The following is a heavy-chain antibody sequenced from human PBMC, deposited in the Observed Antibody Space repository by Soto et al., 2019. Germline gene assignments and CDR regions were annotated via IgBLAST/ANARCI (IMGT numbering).Heavy chain of an antibody. CDR1: GFSSSSYA. J-gene: IGHJ6*02. Sequence: DVHLVETGGGLVQPGGSLRLSCAVSGFSSSSYAMNWVRQAPGKGLEWVSFISSRGTTIYYADSVEGRFTISSDNAQNSLYLQMDSLRDEDTAVYYCVRQGFCSGASCNHYFYYYAMDVWGQGTTVIVSS. D-gene: IGHD2-15*01. CDR3: VRQGFCSGASCNHYFYYYAMDV. CDR2: ISSRGTTI. V-gene: IGHV3-48*02.